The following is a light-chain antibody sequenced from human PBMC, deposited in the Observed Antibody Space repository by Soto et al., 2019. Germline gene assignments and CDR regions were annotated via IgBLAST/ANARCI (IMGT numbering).Light chain of an antibody. Sequence: DIQMTQSPSSVSASVGDRVIISCRANQDVNNWLAWYQQNPWKAPMPLIYTVSTLQSGVPSRFSGSGFGTDFTLTINNLEPEDFATYYCHRANSFPLTFGQGNKVEI. J-gene: IGKJ1*01. CDR1: QDVNNW. CDR2: TVS. CDR3: HRANSFPLT. V-gene: IGKV1-12*01.